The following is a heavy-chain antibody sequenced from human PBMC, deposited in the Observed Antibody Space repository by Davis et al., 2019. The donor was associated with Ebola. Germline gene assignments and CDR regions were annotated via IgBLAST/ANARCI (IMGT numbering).Heavy chain of an antibody. Sequence: GESLKISCAASGFTFSSYGMHWVRQAPGKGLEWVAFIRYDGSNKYYADSVKGRFTISRDNSKNTLYLQMNSLRAEDTAVYYCAKSGRGEPYYYYMDVWGKGTTVTVSS. V-gene: IGHV3-30*02. CDR3: AKSGRGEPYYYYMDV. D-gene: IGHD1-26*01. J-gene: IGHJ6*03. CDR1: GFTFSSYG. CDR2: IRYDGSNK.